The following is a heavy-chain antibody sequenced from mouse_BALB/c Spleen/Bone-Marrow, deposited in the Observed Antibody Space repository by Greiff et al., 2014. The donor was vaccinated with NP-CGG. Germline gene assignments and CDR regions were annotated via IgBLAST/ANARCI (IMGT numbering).Heavy chain of an antibody. J-gene: IGHJ3*01. V-gene: IGHV5-4*02. CDR3: ARDLITTATSFAY. CDR1: GFTFSDYY. CDR2: ISDGGSYT. Sequence: EVQLVESGGGLVKPGGSLKLSCAASGFTFSDYYMYWVRQTPEKRLEWVATISDGGSYTYYPDSVKGRFTISRDSAKNNLYLQMSSLKSEDTAMYYCARDLITTATSFAYWGQGTLVTVSA. D-gene: IGHD1-2*01.